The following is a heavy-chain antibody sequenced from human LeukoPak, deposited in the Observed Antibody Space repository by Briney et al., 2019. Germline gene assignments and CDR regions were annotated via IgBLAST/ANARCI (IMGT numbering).Heavy chain of an antibody. J-gene: IGHJ4*02. CDR3: ARGRGAYGSGSYLYD. V-gene: IGHV1-8*02. Sequence: GASVKVSCKASGYTFTSYDINWVRQATGQGLEWMGWMNTEKGNTGYAQKFQGRGAMTRDTSTTTAYLELTNLTPEDTAIYYCARGRGAYGSGSYLYDWGQGTLLTVSS. CDR1: GYTFTSYD. CDR2: MNTEKGNT. D-gene: IGHD3-10*01.